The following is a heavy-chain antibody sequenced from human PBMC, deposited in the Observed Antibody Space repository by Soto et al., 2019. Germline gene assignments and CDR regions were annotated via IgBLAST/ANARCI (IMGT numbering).Heavy chain of an antibody. CDR1: GGTSSSYA. CDR2: IIPIFGTA. Sequence: VASVKVSCKASGGTSSSYAISWVRQAPGQGLEWMGGIIPIFGTANYAQKFQGRVTITADESTSTAYMELSSLRSEDTAVYYCARAAREVYYDYVCCMDVWGQGTTVTVSS. CDR3: ARAAREVYYDYVCCMDV. J-gene: IGHJ6*02. V-gene: IGHV1-69*13. D-gene: IGHD3-16*01.